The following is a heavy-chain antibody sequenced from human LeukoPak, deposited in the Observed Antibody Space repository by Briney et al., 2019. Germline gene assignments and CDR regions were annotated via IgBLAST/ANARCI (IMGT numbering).Heavy chain of an antibody. D-gene: IGHD2-15*01. CDR1: GGSLSGYY. Sequence: SETLSLTCAVYGGSLSGYYWTWIRQSPGKGLEWIGEINYSGNTNYNRSLKSRVTISADTSKNQFSLSLTSVTAADTAAYYCARRGTAYCRGGNCYSDKYFDYWGQGTQVTVSS. CDR3: ARRGTAYCRGGNCYSDKYFDY. V-gene: IGHV4-34*01. CDR2: INYSGNT. J-gene: IGHJ4*02.